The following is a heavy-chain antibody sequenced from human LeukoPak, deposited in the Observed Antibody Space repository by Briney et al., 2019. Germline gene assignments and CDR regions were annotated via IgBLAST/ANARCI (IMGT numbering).Heavy chain of an antibody. Sequence: PGGSLRLSCAASGFTFSSYAMHWVRQAPGKGLEYVSAISSNGGSTYYANSVKGRFTISRDNSKNTLYLQMGSLRAEDMAVYYCATGDPLNSGSYGAFDIWGQGTMVTVSS. J-gene: IGHJ3*02. CDR1: GFTFSSYA. CDR3: ATGDPLNSGSYGAFDI. D-gene: IGHD1-26*01. V-gene: IGHV3-64*01. CDR2: ISSNGGST.